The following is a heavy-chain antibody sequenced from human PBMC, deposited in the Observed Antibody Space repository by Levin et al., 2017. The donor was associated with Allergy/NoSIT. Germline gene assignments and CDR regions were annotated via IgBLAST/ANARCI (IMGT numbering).Heavy chain of an antibody. Sequence: PGESLKISCAASGFTFSDYYMSWIRQAPGKGLEWVSYISSSSSYTNYADSVKGRFTISRDNAKNSLYLQMNSLRAEDTAVYYCARGQETSHYYGSGSLNWFDPWGQGTLVTVSS. V-gene: IGHV3-11*05. D-gene: IGHD3-10*01. CDR2: ISSSSSYT. J-gene: IGHJ5*02. CDR1: GFTFSDYY. CDR3: ARGQETSHYYGSGSLNWFDP.